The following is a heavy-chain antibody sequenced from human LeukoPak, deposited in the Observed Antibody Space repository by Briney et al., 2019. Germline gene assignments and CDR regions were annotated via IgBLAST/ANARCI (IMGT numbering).Heavy chain of an antibody. D-gene: IGHD3-22*01. CDR1: GYSFTSYW. J-gene: IGHJ3*02. CDR2: IYPGDSDT. Sequence: LGESLKISCKGSGYSFTSYWIGWVRQLPGKGLEWMGIIYPGDSDTRYSPSFQGQVTISADKSISTAYLQWCSLKASDTAMYYCARSTFDDSSGYYVDMGAFDIWGQGTMVTVSS. CDR3: ARSTFDDSSGYYVDMGAFDI. V-gene: IGHV5-51*01.